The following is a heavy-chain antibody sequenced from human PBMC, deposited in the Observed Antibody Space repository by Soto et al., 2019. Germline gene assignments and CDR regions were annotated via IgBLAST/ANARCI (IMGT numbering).Heavy chain of an antibody. D-gene: IGHD3-3*01. V-gene: IGHV4-61*08. Sequence: QVQLQESGPGLVRPSETLSLTCTVSGGSVSSAGYYWSWIRQPPGKGLEWIGYIYHSGSTNYNPSLNSRVTISVDTSKNQFSLKLSSVTAADTAVYFCARQVATFGVNYFDYWGQGTLVTVSS. CDR2: IYHSGST. J-gene: IGHJ4*02. CDR1: GGSVSSAGYY. CDR3: ARQVATFGVNYFDY.